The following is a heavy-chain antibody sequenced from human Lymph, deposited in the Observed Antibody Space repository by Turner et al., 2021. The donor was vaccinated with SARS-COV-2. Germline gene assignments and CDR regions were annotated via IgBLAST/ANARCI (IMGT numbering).Heavy chain of an antibody. V-gene: IGHV5-51*01. D-gene: IGHD3-3*01. CDR2: IYPGDSDN. CDR3: GRREWGGSLGHIDY. J-gene: IGHJ4*02. Sequence: EVQLVQSGAEVKKPGESLQISCRPSGYSFTTYWIGWVRQMPGKGLEWMGIIYPGDSDNSNSPPFQGQVTISADKTISTAYLEWSSLEASDTANYYGGRREWGGSLGHIDYWGQGTLVTVSS. CDR1: GYSFTTYW.